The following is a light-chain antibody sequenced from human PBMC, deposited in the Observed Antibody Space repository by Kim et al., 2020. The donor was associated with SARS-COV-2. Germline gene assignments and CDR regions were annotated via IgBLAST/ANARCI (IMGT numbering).Light chain of an antibody. Sequence: IQMTQSPSSLSASVGDKVTITCQASQDISNYLNWYQQKPGKAPKLFIYDVSNLASGVPSRVSGSGSGTDFTLTISSLQPEDVATYFCQQFDNLPLTFGGGTKVDIK. V-gene: IGKV1-33*01. CDR1: QDISNY. CDR3: QQFDNLPLT. CDR2: DVS. J-gene: IGKJ4*01.